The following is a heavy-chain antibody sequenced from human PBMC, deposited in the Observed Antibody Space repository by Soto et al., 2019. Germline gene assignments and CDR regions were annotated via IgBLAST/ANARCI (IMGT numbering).Heavy chain of an antibody. CDR2: INAGNGNT. J-gene: IGHJ6*02. CDR3: VKGSRGEYYYYYNGVDV. D-gene: IGHD3-16*01. CDR1: GYTFSSYA. Sequence: GASVKVSCKASGYTFSSYAMHWVCQAPGQMLEWMGWINAGNGNTKYSQKFQGRFTISRDNSRGTLFLQMNSLRVEDTAVYYCVKGSRGEYYYYYNGVDVWGQGTKVTVSS. V-gene: IGHV1-3*01.